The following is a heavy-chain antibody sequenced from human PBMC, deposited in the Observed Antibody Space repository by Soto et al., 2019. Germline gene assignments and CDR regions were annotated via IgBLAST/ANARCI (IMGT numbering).Heavy chain of an antibody. J-gene: IGHJ4*01. D-gene: IGHD1-26*01. CDR2: IGATDGKT. CDR1: GFTFSNAW. Sequence: SLRLSCAASGFTFSNAWINWVRQAPGKGLEWVSAIGATDGKTYYRDSVKGRFTISRDNSGGMLFLQMNGLRAEDMAVYYCAKEKGFREPFDYWGQGTLVTVSS. V-gene: IGHV3-23*01. CDR3: AKEKGFREPFDY.